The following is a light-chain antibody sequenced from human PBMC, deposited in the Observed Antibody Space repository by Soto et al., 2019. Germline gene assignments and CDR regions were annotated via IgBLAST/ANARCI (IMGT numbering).Light chain of an antibody. CDR2: GAS. J-gene: IGKJ5*01. CDR3: QQCGSSPIT. Sequence: EIVLTQSPGTLSLSPGERATLSCRASQTVSSYLAWYQQRPGQAPRLLIYGASSRATGIPDRFSGSGSGTDLTITISRLEPEDFEVYYCQQCGSSPITFGQGTRLEIK. CDR1: QTVSSY. V-gene: IGKV3-20*01.